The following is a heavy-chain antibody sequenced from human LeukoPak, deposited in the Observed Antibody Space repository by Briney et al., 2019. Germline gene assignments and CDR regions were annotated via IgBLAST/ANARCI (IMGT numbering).Heavy chain of an antibody. CDR1: GYTLTELS. V-gene: IGHV1-24*01. J-gene: IGHJ3*02. D-gene: IGHD3-22*01. CDR2: FDPEDGET. Sequence: GASVKVSCKVSGYTLTELSMHWVRQAPGKGLGWMGGFDPEDGETIYAQKFQGRVTMTEDTSTDTAYMELSSLRSEDTAVYYCAARSGYYPDDAFDIWGQGTMVTVSS. CDR3: AARSGYYPDDAFDI.